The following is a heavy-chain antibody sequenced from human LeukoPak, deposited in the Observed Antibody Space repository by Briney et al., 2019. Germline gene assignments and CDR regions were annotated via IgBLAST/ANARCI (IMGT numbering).Heavy chain of an antibody. CDR3: AGEPGGYDSAFDY. V-gene: IGHV1-69*13. D-gene: IGHD5-12*01. Sequence: ASVKVSCKASGGTFSSYAISWVLQAPGQGLEWMGGIIPIFGTANYAQKFQGRVTITADESTSTAYMELSSLRSEDTAVYYCAGEPGGYDSAFDYWGQGTLVTVSS. CDR2: IIPIFGTA. CDR1: GGTFSSYA. J-gene: IGHJ4*02.